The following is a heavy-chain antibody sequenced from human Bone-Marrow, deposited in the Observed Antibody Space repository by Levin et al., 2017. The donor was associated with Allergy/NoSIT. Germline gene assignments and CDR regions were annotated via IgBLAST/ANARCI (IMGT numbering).Heavy chain of an antibody. CDR2: INHSGST. CDR1: GGSFSGYY. CDR3: ARGLRWLHAFDI. V-gene: IGHV4-34*01. D-gene: IGHD4-23*01. Sequence: SETLSLTCAVYGGSFSGYYWSWIRQPPGKGLEWIGEINHSGSTNYNPSLKSRVTISVDTSKNQFSLKLSSVTAADTAVYYCARGLRWLHAFDIWGQGTMVTVSS. J-gene: IGHJ3*02.